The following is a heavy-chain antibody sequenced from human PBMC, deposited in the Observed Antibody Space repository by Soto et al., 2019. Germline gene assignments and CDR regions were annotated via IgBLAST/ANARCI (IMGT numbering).Heavy chain of an antibody. CDR3: ERADVATSAYSFDH. D-gene: IGHD1-26*01. V-gene: IGHV4-59*01. CDR1: GGSISSYY. CDR2: IYYSDST. Sequence: PSETLSLTCSVSGGSISSYYWSWIRQPPGKGLEWIGYIYYSDSTNYNPSFKSRVIISVDTSKNQFSLRLSSVTAADTAVYYCERADVATSAYSFDHWGQGTLVTVSS. J-gene: IGHJ4*02.